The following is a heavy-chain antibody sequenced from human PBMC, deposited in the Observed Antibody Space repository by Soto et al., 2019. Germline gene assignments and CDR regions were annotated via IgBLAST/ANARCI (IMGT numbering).Heavy chain of an antibody. J-gene: IGHJ4*02. CDR1: GGSFSGYY. CDR3: AREGHCSSTGCPGDY. D-gene: IGHD2-2*01. Sequence: SETLSLTCAVYGGSFSGYYWSWIRQPPGKGLEWIGEINHSGSTNYNPSLKSRVTISVDTSKNQFSLKLSSVTAADTAVYYCAREGHCSSTGCPGDYWGQGALVTVSS. CDR2: INHSGST. V-gene: IGHV4-34*01.